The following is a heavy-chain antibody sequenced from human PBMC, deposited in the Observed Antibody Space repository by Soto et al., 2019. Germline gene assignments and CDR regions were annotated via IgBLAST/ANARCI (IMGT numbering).Heavy chain of an antibody. D-gene: IGHD6-19*01. Sequence: EVQLLESGGNLVQHGGSLRLSCAASGFTFSNYAMSWVRQAPGKGLEWVSVISGSGDSTYYADSLKGRFTISRDNSKNTLYLQMNSLRAEDTAVYYCAKRTSGWYFDYWGQGTLVTVSS. V-gene: IGHV3-23*01. CDR2: ISGSGDST. J-gene: IGHJ4*02. CDR1: GFTFSNYA. CDR3: AKRTSGWYFDY.